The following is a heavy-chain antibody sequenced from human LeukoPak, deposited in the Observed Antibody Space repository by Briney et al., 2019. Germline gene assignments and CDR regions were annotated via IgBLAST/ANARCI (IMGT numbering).Heavy chain of an antibody. CDR3: ARDGAIWFGGDY. D-gene: IGHD3-10*01. CDR2: ISAYNGNT. Sequence: ASVKVSCKASGYTFTSYDINWVRQATGQGLEWMGWISAYNGNTNYTQKLQGRVTMTTDTSTSTAYMELRSLRSDDTAVYYCARDGAIWFGGDYWGQGTLVTVSS. V-gene: IGHV1-18*01. J-gene: IGHJ4*02. CDR1: GYTFTSYD.